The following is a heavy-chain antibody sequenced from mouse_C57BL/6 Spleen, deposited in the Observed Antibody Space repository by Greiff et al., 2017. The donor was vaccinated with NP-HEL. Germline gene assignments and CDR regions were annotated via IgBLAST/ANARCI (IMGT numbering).Heavy chain of an antibody. J-gene: IGHJ4*01. CDR3: ARYAMDY. CDR2: INPSSGYT. CDR1: GYTFTSYW. Sequence: LQESGAELAKPGASVKLSCKASGYTFTSYWMHWVKQRPGQGLEWIGYINPSSGYTKYNQKFKDTATLTADKSSSTAYMQLSSLTYEDSAVYYCARYAMDYWGQGTSVTVSS. V-gene: IGHV1-7*01.